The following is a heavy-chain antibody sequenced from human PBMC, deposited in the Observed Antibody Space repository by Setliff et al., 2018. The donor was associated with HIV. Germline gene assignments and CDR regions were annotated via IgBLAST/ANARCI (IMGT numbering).Heavy chain of an antibody. CDR2: IHYSGTT. J-gene: IGHJ4*02. CDR3: AIFFVTSVTTQDH. Sequence: PSETLSLTCSVSGGSISSLYWSWIRQPPGKGLEWIGSIHYSGTTNYNPSLKSRLTISIDTSKTQFSLKLSSLTAADTAVYYCAIFFVTSVTTQDHWGQGTLVTVSS. CDR1: GGSISSLY. D-gene: IGHD4-17*01. V-gene: IGHV4-59*11.